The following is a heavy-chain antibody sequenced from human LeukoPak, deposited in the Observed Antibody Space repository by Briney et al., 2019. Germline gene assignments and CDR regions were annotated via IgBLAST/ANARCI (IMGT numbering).Heavy chain of an antibody. V-gene: IGHV5-51*01. CDR3: ATRIVGATGFDY. J-gene: IGHJ4*02. D-gene: IGHD1-26*01. CDR1: GYSFANYW. Sequence: RGESLQISCKGSGYSFANYWIGWVRQMPGKRLEWMGIIYPGNSDTRYSPSFQGQVTISADKSISTAYLQWSSLKASDTAMYYCATRIVGATGFDYWGQGTLVTVSS. CDR2: IYPGNSDT.